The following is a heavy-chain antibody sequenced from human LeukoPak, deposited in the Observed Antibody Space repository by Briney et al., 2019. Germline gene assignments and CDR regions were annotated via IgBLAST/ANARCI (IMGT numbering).Heavy chain of an antibody. CDR2: IYENGGTT. CDR3: AKDFRIGYSAHFDY. J-gene: IGHJ4*02. D-gene: IGHD2-21*01. Sequence: GGSLRLSCVGSGFTFRSHAMSWVRQAPEKGLEFVSGIYENGGTTYYADSVQGRFSISRDNSKNTLYLQMDSLRGEDTAVYYCAKDFRIGYSAHFDYWGQGALVTVSS. CDR1: GFTFRSHA. V-gene: IGHV3-23*01.